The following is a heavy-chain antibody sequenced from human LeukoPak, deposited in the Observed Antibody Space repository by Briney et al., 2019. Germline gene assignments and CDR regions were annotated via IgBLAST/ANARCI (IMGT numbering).Heavy chain of an antibody. Sequence: GGSLRLSCAASGFTFSSFEMNWVRQAPGKGLEWVSYISSSGSTIYYADSVKGRFTISRDNAKNSLYLQMNSLRAEDTAVYYCARDRDNSGWYEPFDYWGQGALVTVSS. CDR2: ISSSGSTI. D-gene: IGHD6-19*01. CDR1: GFTFSSFE. V-gene: IGHV3-48*03. J-gene: IGHJ4*02. CDR3: ARDRDNSGWYEPFDY.